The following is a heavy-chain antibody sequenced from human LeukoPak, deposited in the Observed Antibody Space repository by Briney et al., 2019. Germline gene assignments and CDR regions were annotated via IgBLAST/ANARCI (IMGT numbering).Heavy chain of an antibody. CDR3: AKDRDRGVMIPGDFDY. CDR1: GFTFSDYG. CDR2: ISYDGINK. J-gene: IGHJ4*02. D-gene: IGHD3-10*01. Sequence: PGGSLRLSCAASGFTFSDYGMHWVRQAPGKGLEWVALISYDGINKYYADSVKARFTISRDNSKNTLYLQTNSLRAEDTAVYYCAKDRDRGVMIPGDFDYWGQGTLVTVSS. V-gene: IGHV3-30*18.